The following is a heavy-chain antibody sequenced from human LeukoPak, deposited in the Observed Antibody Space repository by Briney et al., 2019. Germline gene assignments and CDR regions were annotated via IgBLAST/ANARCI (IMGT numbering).Heavy chain of an antibody. CDR3: ARSPPPLYSYGIYYYYYGMDV. Sequence: SQTLSLTCTVSGGSISSGGYYWSWIRQHPGKGLEWIGYIYYSGSTNYNPSLKSRVTISVDTSKNQFSLKLSSVTAADTAVYYCARSPPPLYSYGIYYYYYGMDVWGQGTTVTVSS. D-gene: IGHD5-18*01. CDR2: IYYSGST. V-gene: IGHV4-31*03. J-gene: IGHJ6*02. CDR1: GGSISSGGYY.